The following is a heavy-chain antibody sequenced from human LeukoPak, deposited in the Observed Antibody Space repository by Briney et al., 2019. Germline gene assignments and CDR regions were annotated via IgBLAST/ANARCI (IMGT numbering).Heavy chain of an antibody. J-gene: IGHJ4*02. CDR2: IYYSGST. Sequence: PSETLSLTCTVSGGSISSSSYYWGWIRQPPGKGLEWIGTIYYSGSTHYNPSLKSRVTIFVDTSKNQFSLKLSSVTAADTAVYYCARLTNAMVYFDYWGQGTLVTVSS. CDR3: ARLTNAMVYFDY. D-gene: IGHD1-14*01. CDR1: GGSISSSSYY. V-gene: IGHV4-39*01.